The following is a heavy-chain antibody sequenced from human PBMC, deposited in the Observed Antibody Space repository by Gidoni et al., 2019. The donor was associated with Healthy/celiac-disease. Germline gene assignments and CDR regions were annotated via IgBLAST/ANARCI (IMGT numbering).Heavy chain of an antibody. CDR2: MNPNSGNT. CDR3: ASSRTLLYGMDV. D-gene: IGHD2-15*01. Sequence: QVQLVQSGAEVKTPGASVKVSCKASGYTFTSYDINWVRQATGQGLEWMGWMNPNSGNTGYAQKFQGRVTMTRNTSISTAYMELCSLRSEDTAVYYCASSRTLLYGMDVWGQGTTVTVSS. J-gene: IGHJ6*02. CDR1: GYTFTSYD. V-gene: IGHV1-8*01.